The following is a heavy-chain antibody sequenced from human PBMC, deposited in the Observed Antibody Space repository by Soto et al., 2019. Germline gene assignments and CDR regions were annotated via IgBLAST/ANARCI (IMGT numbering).Heavy chain of an antibody. CDR1: GYTFTSYA. CDR2: INAGNGNT. D-gene: IGHD1-1*01. Sequence: ASVKVSCKASGYTFTSYAMHWLRQAPGQRLEWMGWINAGNGNTKYSQKFQGRVTITRDTSASTAYMELSSLRSEDTAVYYCARDPTGTSSYNWFDPWGQGTLVTVSS. J-gene: IGHJ5*02. V-gene: IGHV1-3*01. CDR3: ARDPTGTSSYNWFDP.